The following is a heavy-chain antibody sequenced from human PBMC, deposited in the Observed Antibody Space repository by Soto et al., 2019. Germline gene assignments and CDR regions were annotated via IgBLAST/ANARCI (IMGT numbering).Heavy chain of an antibody. D-gene: IGHD3-9*01. J-gene: IGHJ4*02. V-gene: IGHV3-23*01. CDR1: GCICSSYA. CDR3: AKNKVDILTAYPPGPFDN. CDR2: ISASGGST. Sequence: GGALRLSCAASGCICSSYAMSWVRQAPGKGLEWVSAISASGGSTYYADSVRGRFIISRDNSKSTLYLQMNSLRAEDTAVYYCAKNKVDILTAYPPGPFDNWGQGTLVTVSS.